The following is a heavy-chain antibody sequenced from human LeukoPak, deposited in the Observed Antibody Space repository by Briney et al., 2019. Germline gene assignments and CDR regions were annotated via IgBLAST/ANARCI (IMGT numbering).Heavy chain of an antibody. V-gene: IGHV1-2*02. CDR2: INPNSGGA. Sequence: ASVKVSCKASGYSFTGYYMHWVRQAPGQGLEWMGWINPNSGGANYAQTFQGRVTMTRDTSITTAYMELSRLTSDDSAVYYCVRDRTYYIDYWGQGTLVTVSS. CDR3: VRDRTYYIDY. CDR1: GYSFTGYY. J-gene: IGHJ4*02.